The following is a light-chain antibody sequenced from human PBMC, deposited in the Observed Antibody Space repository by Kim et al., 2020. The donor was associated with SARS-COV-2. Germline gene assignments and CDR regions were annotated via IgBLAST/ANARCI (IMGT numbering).Light chain of an antibody. CDR2: EVT. CDR3: SSYTSSNIYV. V-gene: IGLV2-18*02. J-gene: IGLJ1*01. CDR1: SGDIGTYTR. Sequence: GQAVPSSCTGTSGDIGTYTRVSWYQQPPGTAPKLMIYEVTNRPSGVPDRFSGSKSGNTASLTISGLQAEDEADYYCSSYTSSNIYVFGTGTKVTVL.